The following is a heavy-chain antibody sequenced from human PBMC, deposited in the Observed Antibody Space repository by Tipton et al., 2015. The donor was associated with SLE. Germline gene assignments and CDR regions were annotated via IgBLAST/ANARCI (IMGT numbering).Heavy chain of an antibody. Sequence: PGLVKPSETLSLTCSVSGDSVNSVGYHWSWIRQPAGKGLEWIGRMWIGRVYSSGTTNYNPSLKSRVTISSDTSKNQFSLKVTSVTAADTAVYFCAREKWDITPGTFDFWGQGATVIVSS. CDR1: GDSVNSVGYH. D-gene: IGHD1-26*01. J-gene: IGHJ3*01. V-gene: IGHV4-61*02. CDR3: AREKWDITPGTFDF. CDR2: IGRMWIGRVYSSGTT.